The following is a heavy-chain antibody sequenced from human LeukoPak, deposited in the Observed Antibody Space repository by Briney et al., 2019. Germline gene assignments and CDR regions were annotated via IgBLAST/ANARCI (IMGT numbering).Heavy chain of an antibody. CDR2: IYYSGST. CDR3: ARPDSSGYYYDAFDI. D-gene: IGHD3-22*01. Sequence: ASETLSLTCTVSGFSISSSSYYWVWIRQPPGKGLEWIGSIYYSGSTYYNPYLKSRVSISVDTSKNQFSLKLSSVTAADTDVYYCARPDSSGYYYDAFDIWGQGTMVTVSS. V-gene: IGHV4-39*01. J-gene: IGHJ3*02. CDR1: GFSISSSSYY.